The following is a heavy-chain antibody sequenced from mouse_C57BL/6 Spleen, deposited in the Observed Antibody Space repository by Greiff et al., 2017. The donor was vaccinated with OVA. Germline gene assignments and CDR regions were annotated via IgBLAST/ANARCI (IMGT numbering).Heavy chain of an antibody. D-gene: IGHD2-4*01. V-gene: IGHV1-80*01. CDR1: GYAFSSYW. CDR2: IYPGDGDT. Sequence: LVESGAELVKPGASVKISCKASGYAFSSYWMNWVKQRPGKGLEWIGQIYPGDGDTNYNGKFKGKATLTADKSSSTAYMQLSSLTSEDSAVYFCARGAYYDYQSPLYCDYWGQGTTLTVSS. CDR3: ARGAYYDYQSPLYCDY. J-gene: IGHJ2*01.